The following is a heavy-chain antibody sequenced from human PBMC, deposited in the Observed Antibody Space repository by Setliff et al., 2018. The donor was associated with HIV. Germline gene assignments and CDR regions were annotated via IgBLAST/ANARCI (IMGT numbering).Heavy chain of an antibody. CDR2: FYYNGNT. Sequence: ASETLSLTCSVSGGSINSRYWSWIRQPPGKGLEWIGTFYYNGNTNYSPSLKNRVTISKDTSKEQVSLKLRSVTAADTAVYYCARGIDNFWTGYFAWGQGTRVTVSS. V-gene: IGHV4-59*11. J-gene: IGHJ4*02. CDR3: ARGIDNFWTGYFA. CDR1: GGSINSRY. D-gene: IGHD3-3*01.